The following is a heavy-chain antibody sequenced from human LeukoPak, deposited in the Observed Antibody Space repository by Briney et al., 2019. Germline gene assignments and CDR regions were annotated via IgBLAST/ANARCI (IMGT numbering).Heavy chain of an antibody. CDR2: IYHSGST. CDR1: GGSISSDGYY. V-gene: IGHV4-30-2*01. D-gene: IGHD4-17*01. CDR3: ARKVTTDYFDY. J-gene: IGHJ4*02. Sequence: SETLSPTCTVSGGSISSDGYYWSWIRQPPGKGLEWIGYIYHSGSTYYNPSLKSRVTISVDRSKNQFSLKLSSVTAADTAVYYCARKVTTDYFDYWGQGTLVTVSS.